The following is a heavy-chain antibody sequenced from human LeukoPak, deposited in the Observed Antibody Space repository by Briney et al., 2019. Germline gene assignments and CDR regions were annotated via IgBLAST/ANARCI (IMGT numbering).Heavy chain of an antibody. J-gene: IGHJ5*02. CDR1: GFTISNTG. CDR3: AKDWGSSGWYNWFDP. CDR2: ISHHGTAE. V-gene: IGHV3-30*18. Sequence: GTSLRLSCAVSGFTISNTGMHWVRQAPGKGLEWVAMISHHGTAEYYGDSVKGRFTIFRDNSKNTVYLQMNSLRAEDTAVYYCAKDWGSSGWYNWFDPWGQGTQVTVSS. D-gene: IGHD6-19*01.